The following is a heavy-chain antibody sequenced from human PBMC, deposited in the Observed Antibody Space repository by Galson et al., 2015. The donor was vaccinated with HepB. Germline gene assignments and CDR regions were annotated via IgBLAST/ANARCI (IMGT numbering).Heavy chain of an antibody. J-gene: IGHJ4*02. V-gene: IGHV3-23*01. CDR3: AKHSRLRSWLLET. CDR2: ITGSGGYT. CDR1: GFTFGSYT. Sequence: SLRLSCAASGFTFGSYTMSWVRQAPGKGLEWVSSITGSGGYTYYADSVKGRFTISRDNSKNTLYLQLNSLRAEDTAVYFCAKHSRLRSWLLETWDQGTLVTVSS. D-gene: IGHD5-24*01.